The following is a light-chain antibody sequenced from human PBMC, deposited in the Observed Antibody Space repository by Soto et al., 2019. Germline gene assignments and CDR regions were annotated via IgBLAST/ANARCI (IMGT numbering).Light chain of an antibody. Sequence: DIQLTQSPSFLSASVGDRVTTTCRASQGISSYLAWYQQKPGKAPKLLIYAASTLQSGVPSRFSGSGSGTEFTLTIRSLQPEDFATYYCQQLNSYPPGTFGPGTKVDIK. CDR3: QQLNSYPPGT. V-gene: IGKV1-9*01. CDR1: QGISSY. CDR2: AAS. J-gene: IGKJ3*01.